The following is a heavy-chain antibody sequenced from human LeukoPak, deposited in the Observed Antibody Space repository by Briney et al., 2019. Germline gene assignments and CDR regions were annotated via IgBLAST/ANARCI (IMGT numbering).Heavy chain of an antibody. Sequence: GGSLRLSCAASGFTFSSYWMSWVRQAPGKGLEWVANIKQDGSEEYYVDSVKGRFTISRDNAKNSLYLQMNSLRAEDTAVYYCARGQRRDSSGYWNYWGQGTLVTVSS. CDR1: GFTFSSYW. D-gene: IGHD3-22*01. J-gene: IGHJ4*02. CDR3: ARGQRRDSSGYWNY. V-gene: IGHV3-7*01. CDR2: IKQDGSEE.